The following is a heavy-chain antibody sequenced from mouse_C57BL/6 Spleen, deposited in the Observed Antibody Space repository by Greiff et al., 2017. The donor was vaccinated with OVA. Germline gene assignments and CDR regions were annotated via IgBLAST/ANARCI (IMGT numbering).Heavy chain of an antibody. CDR1: GYSFTGYY. CDR2: INPSTGGT. J-gene: IGHJ1*03. CDR3: ARMGVYDGYYWYFDV. V-gene: IGHV1-42*01. D-gene: IGHD2-3*01. Sequence: VQLQQSGPELVKPGASVKISCKASGYSFTGYYMNWVKQSPEKSLEWIGEINPSTGGTTYNQKFKAKATLTVDKSSSTAYMQLKSLTSEDSAVYDCARMGVYDGYYWYFDVWGTGTTVTVSA.